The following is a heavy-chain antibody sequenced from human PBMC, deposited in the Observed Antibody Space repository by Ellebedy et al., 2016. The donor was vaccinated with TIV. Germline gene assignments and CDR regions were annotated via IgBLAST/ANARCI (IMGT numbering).Heavy chain of an antibody. Sequence: GESLKISCAASGFTFNTYAIHWVRQAPGKGLDWVALISYDGSNKYYAGSVKSRFPTSRDNSKKTLYLQMNSLRVEDSAIYYCARAPMDYWGQGTLVTVSS. V-gene: IGHV3-30-3*01. CDR1: GFTFNTYA. CDR2: ISYDGSNK. CDR3: ARAPMDY. J-gene: IGHJ4*02.